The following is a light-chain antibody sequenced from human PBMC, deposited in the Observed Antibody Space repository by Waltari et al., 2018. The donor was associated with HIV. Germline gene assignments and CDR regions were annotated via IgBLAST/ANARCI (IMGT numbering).Light chain of an antibody. CDR1: KDIFNY. V-gene: IGKV1-27*01. Sequence: DIQMTQSPSSLSASVGDRVTITCRASKDIFNYLAWYQQKPGKVPKLLISAASTLQSGVPSRFSGSGSGPVFTLTISSLQPEDVAIYYCQRYNSAQWTFGQGTKVEIK. J-gene: IGKJ1*01. CDR3: QRYNSAQWT. CDR2: AAS.